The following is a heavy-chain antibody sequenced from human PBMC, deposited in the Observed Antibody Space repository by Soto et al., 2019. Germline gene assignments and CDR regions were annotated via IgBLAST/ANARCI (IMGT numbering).Heavy chain of an antibody. CDR1: GFPFSSYA. J-gene: IGHJ5*02. CDR2: INGASTTT. V-gene: IGHV3-48*01. CDR3: ASDLSP. Sequence: DVQLVGSGGGLVQPGGSLRLSCVASGFPFSSYAMHWVRQAPGKGLEWISYINGASTTTFYADSVKGRFTVSRDNAKNSVYLLMSTLRLEFTAFSYCASDLSPWCQRMLVTVSS.